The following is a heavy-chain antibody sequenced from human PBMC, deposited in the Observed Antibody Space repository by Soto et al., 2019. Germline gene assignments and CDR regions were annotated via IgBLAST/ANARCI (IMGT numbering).Heavy chain of an antibody. Sequence: EVQLVESGEGLVQPGGSLRLSCAASGFAFSSYNLHWIRQAPGKGLELVSAIGRSGDRTYYADSVKGRFTITRDNSKNTVWLQMGSLRAEDMAVYYCARARCSSGQCYYFDYWGRGALVSVSS. V-gene: IGHV3-64*02. CDR1: GFAFSSYN. CDR2: IGRSGDRT. D-gene: IGHD2-15*01. J-gene: IGHJ4*02. CDR3: ARARCSSGQCYYFDY.